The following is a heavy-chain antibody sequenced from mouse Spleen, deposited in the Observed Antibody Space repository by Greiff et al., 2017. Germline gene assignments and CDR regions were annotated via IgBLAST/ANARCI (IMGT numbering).Heavy chain of an antibody. CDR2: IWGGGST. CDR1: GFSLTSYG. Sequence: QVQLKESGPGLVAPSQSLSITCTVSGFSLTSYGVDWVRQPPGQGLEWLGVIWGGGSTNYNSALMSRLSISKDNSKSQVFLKMNSLPTDDTAMYYCAKHEALYSYYSYDGMDYWGQGTSVTVSS. CDR3: AKHEALYSYYSYDGMDY. V-gene: IGHV2-9*01. D-gene: IGHD2-12*01. J-gene: IGHJ4*01.